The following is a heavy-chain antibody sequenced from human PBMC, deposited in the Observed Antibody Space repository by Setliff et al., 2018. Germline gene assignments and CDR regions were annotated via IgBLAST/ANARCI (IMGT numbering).Heavy chain of an antibody. D-gene: IGHD6-19*01. V-gene: IGHV4-38-2*01. CDR1: GFTISSGYY. CDR2: LYYYTGKT. J-gene: IGHJ4*02. Sequence: PSETLSLTCDVSGFTISSGYYWGWVRQPPGMGLEWIGSLYYYTGKTYYNPSLKGRVGISADVSKNQLSLRLTSVVAADTAVYYCATLTVAGAGTFDLWGQGTLVTVSS. CDR3: ATLTVAGAGTFDL.